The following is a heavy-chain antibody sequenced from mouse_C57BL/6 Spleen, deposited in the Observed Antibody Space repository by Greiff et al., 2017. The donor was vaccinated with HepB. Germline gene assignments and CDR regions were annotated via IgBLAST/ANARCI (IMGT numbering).Heavy chain of an antibody. V-gene: IGHV1-55*01. CDR2: IYPGSGST. CDR1: GYTFTSYW. J-gene: IGHJ2*01. D-gene: IGHD1-1*01. CDR3: ARVVITTVVFDY. Sequence: QVQLQQPGAELVKPGASVKMSCKASGYTFTSYWITWVKQRPGQGLEWIGDIYPGSGSTNYNEKFKSKATLTVDTSSSTAYMQLSSLTSEDSAVYYCARVVITTVVFDYWGQGTTLTVSS.